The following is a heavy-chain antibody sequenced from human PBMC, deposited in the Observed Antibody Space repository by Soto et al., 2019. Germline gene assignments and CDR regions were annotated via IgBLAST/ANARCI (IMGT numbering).Heavy chain of an antibody. J-gene: IGHJ3*02. CDR1: GFTFRTYP. D-gene: IGHD5-12*01. V-gene: IGHV3-64*01. CDR2: ISSTGDST. Sequence: GGSLRLSCAASGFTFRTYPMHWVRQAPGKGLEHVSAISSTGDSTYYASSVKGRFTISRDNSNNTLYLQMGSLGTEDMAVYYCAKLGRRLGSFDIWGRGTMVTVSS. CDR3: AKLGRRLGSFDI.